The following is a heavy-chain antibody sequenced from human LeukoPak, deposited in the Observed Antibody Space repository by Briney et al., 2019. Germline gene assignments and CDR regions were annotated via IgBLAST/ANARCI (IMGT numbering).Heavy chain of an antibody. V-gene: IGHV4-39*07. CDR2: IYYSGST. Sequence: SETLSLTCTVSGDSIRSGSYYWGWIRQPPGKGLEWIGNIYYSGSTYSNPSLKSRVTISLDTSKNQFSLKLSPMTAEDTAVYYCARDPGSGYEEHFDYWGQGTLVTVSS. J-gene: IGHJ4*02. CDR1: GDSIRSGSYY. CDR3: ARDPGSGYEEHFDY. D-gene: IGHD5-12*01.